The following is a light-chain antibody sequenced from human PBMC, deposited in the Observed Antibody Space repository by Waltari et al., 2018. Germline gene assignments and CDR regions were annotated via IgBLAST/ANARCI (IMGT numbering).Light chain of an antibody. CDR3: EHFNNYPLT. Sequence: DIQLTQSPSFLSASVGDRVTITCRASQDISHYLAWYHLRPGKAPKLLLYAASTLQGGVPSRFSGSGSGTDFTLTISSLPPEDFATYYCEHFNNYPLTFGGGTKVEIK. CDR1: QDISHY. J-gene: IGKJ4*01. CDR2: AAS. V-gene: IGKV1-9*01.